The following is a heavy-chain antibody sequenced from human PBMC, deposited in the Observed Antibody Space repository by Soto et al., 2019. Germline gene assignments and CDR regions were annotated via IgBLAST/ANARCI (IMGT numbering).Heavy chain of an antibody. CDR3: ARVGGLFKGGYGYGVRAFDI. V-gene: IGHV4-34*01. D-gene: IGHD5-18*01. J-gene: IGHJ3*02. CDR2: INHSGST. Sequence: QVQLQQWGAGLLKPSETLSLTCAVYGGSFSGYYWSWIRQPPGKGLEWIGEINHSGSTNYNPSLKSRVPISVETTQHQFSLELSSCGAAGTAVYYWARVGGLFKGGYGYGVRAFDIWGQGTMVTVSS. CDR1: GGSFSGYY.